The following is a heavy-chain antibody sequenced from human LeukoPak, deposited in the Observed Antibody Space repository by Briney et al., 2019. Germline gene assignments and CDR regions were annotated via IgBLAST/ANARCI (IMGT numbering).Heavy chain of an antibody. D-gene: IGHD4/OR15-4a*01. CDR3: ARGQRRWYNWFDP. Sequence: PSETLSLTCTVSGYSISSGYYWGWIRQPPGKGLEWIGYIYYSGSTNYKPSLKSRVTISVDTSKNQFSLKLSSVTAADTAVYYCARGQRRWYNWFDPWGQGTLVTVSS. CDR2: IYYSGST. V-gene: IGHV4-61*05. CDR1: GYSISSGYY. J-gene: IGHJ5*02.